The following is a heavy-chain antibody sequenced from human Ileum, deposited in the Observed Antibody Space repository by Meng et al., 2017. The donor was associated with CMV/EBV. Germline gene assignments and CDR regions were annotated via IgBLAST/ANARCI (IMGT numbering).Heavy chain of an antibody. CDR1: GFSATTTC. CDR3: TKRGMVKLES. V-gene: IGHV3-23*01. CDR2: FRSCGPGADT. Sequence: CAVSGFSATTTCMSWVRQAPGKWLEWVATFRSCGPGADTFYADSVTGRFTLSTDDSENTLYLQMNSLRIDDTAVYYCTKRGMVKLESWGQGTLVTVSS. D-gene: IGHD2-8*01. J-gene: IGHJ5*02.